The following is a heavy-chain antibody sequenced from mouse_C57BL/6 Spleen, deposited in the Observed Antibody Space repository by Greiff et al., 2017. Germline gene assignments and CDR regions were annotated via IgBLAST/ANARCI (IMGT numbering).Heavy chain of an antibody. V-gene: IGHV1-64*01. Sequence: QVQLKQPGAELVKPGASVKLSCKASGYTFTSYWMHWVKQRPGQGLEWIGMIHPNSGSTNYNEKFKSKATLTVDKSSSTAYMQLSSLTSEDSAVYYWAREGLRSDFDYWGQGTTLTVSS. J-gene: IGHJ2*01. CDR2: IHPNSGST. CDR3: AREGLRSDFDY. D-gene: IGHD2-2*01. CDR1: GYTFTSYW.